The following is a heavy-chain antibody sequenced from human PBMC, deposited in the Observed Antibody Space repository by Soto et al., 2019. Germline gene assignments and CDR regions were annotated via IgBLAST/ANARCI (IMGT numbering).Heavy chain of an antibody. J-gene: IGHJ4*02. Sequence: SLRLSCAASGFTFSSYGMHWVRQAPGKGLEWVAIIWYDGSNKYYADSVKGRFTISRDNSKNTLYLQMNSLRAEDTAVYYCASTQSQYCSGGSCYSPPHDYWGQGTLVTVSS. CDR2: IWYDGSNK. V-gene: IGHV3-33*01. CDR1: GFTFSSYG. D-gene: IGHD2-15*01. CDR3: ASTQSQYCSGGSCYSPPHDY.